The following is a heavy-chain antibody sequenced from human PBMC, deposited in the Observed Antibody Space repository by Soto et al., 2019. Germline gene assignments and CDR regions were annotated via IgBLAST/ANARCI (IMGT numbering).Heavy chain of an antibody. CDR2: IYSGGTT. Sequence: EVQLVESGGGLIQPGGSLRLSCAASGFTVSSKYMSWVRQAPGKGLEWVSVIYSGGTTFYAVSVKGSFTVSRDDTKNTLYLQMNNLRAEDTDVYYCARDLGAELDYWGQGTLVTVSS. CDR1: GFTVSSKY. CDR3: ARDLGAELDY. J-gene: IGHJ4*02. V-gene: IGHV3-53*01.